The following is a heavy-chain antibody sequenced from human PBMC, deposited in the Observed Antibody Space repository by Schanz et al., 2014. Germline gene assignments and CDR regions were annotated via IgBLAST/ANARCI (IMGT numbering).Heavy chain of an antibody. CDR1: GFSLDIFA. J-gene: IGHJ4*02. CDR2: IRSSSTPI. V-gene: IGHV3-48*04. Sequence: EVHLLESGGGLVPPGGSLRLSCATSGFSLDIFAVSWVRQAPGKGLEWVSYIRSSSTPIYYADSVKGRFTISRDNSKNSLYLQMNSLRAEDTAVYYCARIGGSVFDYWAQGTLVTVSS. CDR3: ARIGGSVFDY. D-gene: IGHD3-10*01.